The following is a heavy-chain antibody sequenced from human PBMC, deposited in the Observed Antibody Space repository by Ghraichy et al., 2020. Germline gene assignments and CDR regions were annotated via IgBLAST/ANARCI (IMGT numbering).Heavy chain of an antibody. CDR3: TKYDPNYYDSSGSAFDI. CDR1: GFTFSNAW. D-gene: IGHD3-22*01. CDR2: IKSKTDGGTT. J-gene: IGHJ3*02. V-gene: IGHV3-15*01. Sequence: GSLRLSCAASGFTFSNAWMSWVRQAPGKGLEWVGRIKSKTDGGTTDYAAPVKGRFTISRDDSKNTLYLQMNSLKTEDTAVYYCTKYDPNYYDSSGSAFDIWGQGTMVTVSS.